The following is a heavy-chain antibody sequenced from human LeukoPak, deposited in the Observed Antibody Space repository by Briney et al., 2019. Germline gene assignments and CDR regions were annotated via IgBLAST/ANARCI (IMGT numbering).Heavy chain of an antibody. J-gene: IGHJ5*02. CDR3: ARETDGNWFDP. V-gene: IGHV1-2*02. Sequence: GASVKVSCKASGYTFIGYYMHWVRQAPGQGLEWVGWINPNSGGTNYAQKFQGRVTMTRDTSISTAYMELSRLRSDDTAVYYCARETDGNWFDPWGQGTLVTVSS. CDR1: GYTFIGYY. CDR2: INPNSGGT.